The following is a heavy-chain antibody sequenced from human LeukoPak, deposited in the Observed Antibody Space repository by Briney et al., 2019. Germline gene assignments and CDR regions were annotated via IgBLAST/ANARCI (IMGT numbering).Heavy chain of an antibody. D-gene: IGHD5-24*01. CDR2: ISAYNGNT. CDR3: ARDGYNPSAFDI. Sequence: ASVKVSCKASGGTFSSYGISWVRQAPGQGLEWMGWISAYNGNTNYAQKLQGRVTMTTDTSTSTAYMELRSLRSDDTAVYYCARDGYNPSAFDIWGQGTMVTVSS. J-gene: IGHJ3*02. V-gene: IGHV1-18*01. CDR1: GGTFSSYG.